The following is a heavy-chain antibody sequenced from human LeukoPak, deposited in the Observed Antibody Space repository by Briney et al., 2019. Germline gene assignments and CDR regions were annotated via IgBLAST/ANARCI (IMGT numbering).Heavy chain of an antibody. CDR3: AKESVRGVVITRNYYYGMDV. J-gene: IGHJ6*02. V-gene: IGHV3-30*02. Sequence: GGSLRLSCAASGFTFSSYAMSWVRQAPGKGLEWVAFIRYDGSNKYYADSVKGRFTISRDNSKNTLYLQMNSLRAEDTAVYYCAKESVRGVVITRNYYYGMDVWGQGTTVTVSS. D-gene: IGHD3-10*01. CDR1: GFTFSSYA. CDR2: IRYDGSNK.